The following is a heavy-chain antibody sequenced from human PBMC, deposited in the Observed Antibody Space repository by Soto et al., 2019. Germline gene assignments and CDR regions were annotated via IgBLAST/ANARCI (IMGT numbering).Heavy chain of an antibody. D-gene: IGHD6-13*01. CDR3: ARGGVSPHTCEF. Sequence: VESLKVSCKGPGYSFASYWIAWVRQMPWKGLELMGIIYPSDSYTTYRPSFQCQVTISADKYISSAYLQWSSLRASDTAMYYCARGGVSPHTCEFWGQGTRVSVST. CDR1: GYSFASYW. V-gene: IGHV5-51*01. CDR2: IYPSDSYT. J-gene: IGHJ4*02.